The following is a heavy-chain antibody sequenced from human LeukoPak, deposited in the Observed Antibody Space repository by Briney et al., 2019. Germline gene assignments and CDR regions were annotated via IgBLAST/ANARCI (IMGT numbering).Heavy chain of an antibody. V-gene: IGHV4-59*08. D-gene: IGHD6-19*01. CDR3: ARVAYSSGSYYFDY. Sequence: SETLSLTCTVSGGSISSYYWSWIRHPPGKGLEWIGDIYYSGSTNSNPSLKSRVTISVDTSRNQLSLKLSSVTAADTALYYCARVAYSSGSYYFDYWGQGTLVTVSS. CDR1: GGSISSYY. CDR2: IYYSGST. J-gene: IGHJ4*02.